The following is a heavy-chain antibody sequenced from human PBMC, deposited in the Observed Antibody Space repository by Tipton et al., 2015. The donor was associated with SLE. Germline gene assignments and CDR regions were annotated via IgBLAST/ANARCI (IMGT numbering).Heavy chain of an antibody. Sequence: SLRLSCVASGFTFSSYNMNWVRQAPGKGLEWVSSISTGSSYIEYADSVKGRFTISRDNSKNTLYLQMNSLRAEDTAVYYCARAGYSSSSWFRYWGQGTLVTVSS. CDR3: ARAGYSSSSWFRY. V-gene: IGHV3-21*01. J-gene: IGHJ4*02. CDR2: ISTGSSYI. D-gene: IGHD6-13*01. CDR1: GFTFSSYN.